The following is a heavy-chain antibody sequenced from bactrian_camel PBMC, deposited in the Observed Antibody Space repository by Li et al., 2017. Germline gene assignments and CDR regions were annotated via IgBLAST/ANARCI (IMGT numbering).Heavy chain of an antibody. CDR2: IASDGSEE. J-gene: IGHJ4*01. CDR1: VYTYDEC. CDR3: AVRPGYKCYYPNPMQFKS. D-gene: IGHD2*01. V-gene: IGHV3S66*01. Sequence: VQLVESGGGSVQAGGSLRLSCAVSVYTYDECVGWFRQAAGNEQQKGVAGIASDGSEEVYMDSVKGRFTISRDNAKNTAYLQMNSLKPEDTATYYCAVRPGYKCYYPNPMQFKSWGQGTQVTVS.